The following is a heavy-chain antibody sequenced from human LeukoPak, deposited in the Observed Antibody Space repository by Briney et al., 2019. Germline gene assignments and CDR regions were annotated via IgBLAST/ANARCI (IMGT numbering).Heavy chain of an antibody. V-gene: IGHV5-51*01. Sequence: GESLKTSRKGSGYIFTSYWLGWVRQMPGKGLEWMVINYRGDSETRYSPSLQGQVTISADKSISTDYLQWSSLKASDTAMYYCARLFTMVRGGMDVWGKGTTVTVSS. J-gene: IGHJ6*04. D-gene: IGHD3-10*01. CDR2: NYRGDSET. CDR3: ARLFTMVRGGMDV. CDR1: GYIFTSYW.